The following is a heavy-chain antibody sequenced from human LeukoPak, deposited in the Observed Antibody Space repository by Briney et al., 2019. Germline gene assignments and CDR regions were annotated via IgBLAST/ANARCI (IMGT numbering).Heavy chain of an antibody. Sequence: GGSLRLSCAASGFTFSNYWMNWVRQAPGKGLEWVANIKEDGSDKYYVDSVKGRFSVSKDNAKNSLYLQMNSLRVEDTAVYYCARGLPTAFNWFDPWGQGTLVTVSS. V-gene: IGHV3-7*01. J-gene: IGHJ5*02. CDR2: IKEDGSDK. CDR1: GFTFSNYW. CDR3: ARGLPTAFNWFDP. D-gene: IGHD2-2*01.